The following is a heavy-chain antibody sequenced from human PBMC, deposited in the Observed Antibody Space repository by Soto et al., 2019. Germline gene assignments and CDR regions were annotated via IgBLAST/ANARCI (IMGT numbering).Heavy chain of an antibody. CDR2: ISDDGSNK. J-gene: IGHJ4*02. V-gene: IGHV3-30-3*01. Sequence: LRLSCSASGFTFSSYAMHWVRQAPGKGLAWVAVISDDGSNKYYADSAKGRFTISRDNYKNTLYLQMSSFGAEDTAVYYCAASPASIVVVVDETFDYRRQGSLVTVS. CDR3: AASPASIVVVVDETFDY. CDR1: GFTFSSYA. D-gene: IGHD2-15*01.